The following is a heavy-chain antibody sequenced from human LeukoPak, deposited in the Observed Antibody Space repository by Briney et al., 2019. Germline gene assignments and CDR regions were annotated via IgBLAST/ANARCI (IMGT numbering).Heavy chain of an antibody. CDR1: GFTFSSYG. V-gene: IGHV3-30*18. CDR2: ISYDGSNK. J-gene: IGHJ6*02. Sequence: GGSLRLSCAASGFTFSSYGMHWVPQAPGKGLEWVAVISYDGSNKYYADSVKGRFTISRDNSKNPLYLQMNSLRAEDTAVYYCAERQRPTYYYDSSGYGMDVWGQGTTVTVSS. D-gene: IGHD3-22*01. CDR3: AERQRPTYYYDSSGYGMDV.